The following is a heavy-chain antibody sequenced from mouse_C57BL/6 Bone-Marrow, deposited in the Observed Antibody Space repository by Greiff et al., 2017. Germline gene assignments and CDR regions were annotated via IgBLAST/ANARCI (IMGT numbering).Heavy chain of an antibody. CDR1: GFSLTSYG. CDR3: AKSYDYDEGFAY. V-gene: IGHV2-4*01. D-gene: IGHD2-4*01. CDR2: IWSGGST. J-gene: IGHJ3*01. Sequence: QVQLQQSGPGLVQPSQSLSITCTVSGFSLTSYGVHWVRQPPGKGLEWLGVIWSGGSTDYNAAFISRLSISKDNSKSQVFFKMNSLQADDTAIYYCAKSYDYDEGFAYWGQGTLVTVSA.